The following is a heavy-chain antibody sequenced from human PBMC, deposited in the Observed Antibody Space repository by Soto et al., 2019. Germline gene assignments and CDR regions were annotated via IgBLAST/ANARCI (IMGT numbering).Heavy chain of an antibody. J-gene: IGHJ5*02. CDR1: VGSISSYY. Sequence: PSETLSLTCTFSVGSISSYYWSWIRQPPGKGLEWIGYIYYSGTTNYNPSLKSRVTISVDASKNQFSLKLSSVTAADTAVYYCARYSGRYSYNWFDPWGQGTLVTVSS. D-gene: IGHD1-26*01. CDR2: IYYSGTT. V-gene: IGHV4-59*01. CDR3: ARYSGRYSYNWFDP.